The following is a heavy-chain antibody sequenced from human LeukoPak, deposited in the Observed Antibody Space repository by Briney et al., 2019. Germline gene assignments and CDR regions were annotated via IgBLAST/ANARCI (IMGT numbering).Heavy chain of an antibody. CDR3: AKDLAIAVAGNGYFDY. D-gene: IGHD6-19*01. CDR2: ISGSGGST. Sequence: QPGGSLRLSCAASGFTFSSYAMSWVRQAPGKGLEWVSAISGSGGSTYYADSVKGRFTISRDNSKNTLYLQMNSLRAEDTAVYYCAKDLAIAVAGNGYFDYWGQGTLVIVSS. V-gene: IGHV3-23*01. CDR1: GFTFSSYA. J-gene: IGHJ4*02.